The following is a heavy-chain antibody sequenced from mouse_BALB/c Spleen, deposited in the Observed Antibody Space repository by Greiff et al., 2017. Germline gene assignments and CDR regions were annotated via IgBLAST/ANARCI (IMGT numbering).Heavy chain of an antibody. CDR2: IYPGDGDT. Sequence: QVQLQQSGAELVRPGSSVKISCKASGYAFSSYWMNWVKQRPGQGLEWIGQIYPGDGDTNYNGKFKGKATLTADKSSSTAYMQLSSLTSEDSAVYFGATMITTTYYAMDDWGQGTSVTVSS. J-gene: IGHJ4*01. V-gene: IGHV1-80*01. CDR3: ATMITTTYYAMDD. D-gene: IGHD2-4*01. CDR1: GYAFSSYW.